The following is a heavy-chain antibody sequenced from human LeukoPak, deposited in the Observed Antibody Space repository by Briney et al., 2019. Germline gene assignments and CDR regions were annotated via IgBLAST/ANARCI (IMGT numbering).Heavy chain of an antibody. V-gene: IGHV3-30-3*01. CDR2: ISYDGSNK. CDR1: GFTFSSFA. D-gene: IGHD2-2*01. J-gene: IGHJ3*02. Sequence: PGGSLRLSRAASGFTFSSFAMHWVRQAPGKGLEWVAVISYDGSNKYYADSVKGRFTISRDDSENTLYLQMNSLRAEDTAVFYCAKDMCSSTSCSRRAFDIWGQGTMVTVSS. CDR3: AKDMCSSTSCSRRAFDI.